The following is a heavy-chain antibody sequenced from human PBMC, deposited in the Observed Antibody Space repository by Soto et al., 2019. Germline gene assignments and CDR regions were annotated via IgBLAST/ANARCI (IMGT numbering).Heavy chain of an antibody. CDR1: GGSISSYY. Sequence: SETLSLTCTVSGGSISSYYWNWIRQPPGKGLDWIGYIYYRGNTNYNPSLKSRVTISVDTSKNQFSLKLSSVTAADTAVYYCARQPGDYDILTGYSTYYFDYWGQGTPVTVSS. CDR2: IYYRGNT. D-gene: IGHD3-9*01. CDR3: ARQPGDYDILTGYSTYYFDY. V-gene: IGHV4-59*08. J-gene: IGHJ4*02.